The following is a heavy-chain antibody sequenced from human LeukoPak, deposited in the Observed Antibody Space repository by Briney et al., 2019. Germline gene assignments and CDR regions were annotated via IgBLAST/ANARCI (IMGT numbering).Heavy chain of an antibody. Sequence: GGSLRLSCAASGFTFSSYWMHWVRQAPGKGLVWVSRINSDGSSTSYADSVKGRFTISRDNAKNTLYLQMNSLRAEDTAVYYCARGDRYCSSTSCYGEVFDYWGQGTLVTVSS. V-gene: IGHV3-74*01. CDR2: INSDGSST. CDR3: ARGDRYCSSTSCYGEVFDY. J-gene: IGHJ4*02. CDR1: GFTFSSYW. D-gene: IGHD2-2*01.